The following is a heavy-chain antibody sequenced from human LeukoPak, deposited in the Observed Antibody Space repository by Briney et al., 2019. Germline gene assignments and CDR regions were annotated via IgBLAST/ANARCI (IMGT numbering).Heavy chain of an antibody. CDR1: GFTFSSYS. J-gene: IGHJ4*02. CDR3: ARDREGTMVQGAYFDY. Sequence: PGGSLRLSCAASGFTFSSYSMNWVRQAPGKGLEWVSSISSSSSYIYYADSVKGRFTISRDNAKNSLYLQMNSLRAEDTAVYYCARDREGTMVQGAYFDYWGQGTLVTVSS. CDR2: ISSSSSYI. D-gene: IGHD3-10*01. V-gene: IGHV3-21*01.